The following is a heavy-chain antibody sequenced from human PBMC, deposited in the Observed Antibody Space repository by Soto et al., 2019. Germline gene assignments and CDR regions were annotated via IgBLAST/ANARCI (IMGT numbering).Heavy chain of an antibody. V-gene: IGHV1-69*02. J-gene: IGHJ3*01. CDR1: GGTFNTYT. Sequence: QVHLIQSGAEVKKPGSSVKVSCKAAGGTFNTYTLIWVRQAPGHGLEWMGRIIPMLTVTNSAQKFQGRLTLTADKSTGTAFMELTSLRSDDTAVYYCSIGSWSAETFDVWGQGTMVTFSS. CDR2: IIPMLTVT. CDR3: SIGSWSAETFDV. D-gene: IGHD2-2*01.